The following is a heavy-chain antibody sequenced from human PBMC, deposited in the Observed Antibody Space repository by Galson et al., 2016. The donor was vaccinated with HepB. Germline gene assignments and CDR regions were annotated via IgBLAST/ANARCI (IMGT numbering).Heavy chain of an antibody. D-gene: IGHD6-13*01. CDR3: ALGGLSSSWAYY. CDR2: MSGSGDDT. J-gene: IGHJ4*02. V-gene: IGHV3-23*01. CDR1: GFSFSIFA. Sequence: SLRLSCAASGFSFSIFAMSWVRQAPGKGLEWVSTMSGSGDDTYYADSLQGRFTISRDNSKNTLYLKINTLRAEETAVYYCALGGLSSSWAYYWGQGTLVTVSS.